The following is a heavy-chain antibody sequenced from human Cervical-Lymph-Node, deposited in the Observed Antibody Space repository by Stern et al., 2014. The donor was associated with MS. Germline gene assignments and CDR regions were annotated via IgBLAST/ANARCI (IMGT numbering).Heavy chain of an antibody. Sequence: VQLVESGGGVVQPGRSLRLSCAASGFTFSSYGMHWVRQAPGKGLEWVAVISYDASNKYYADSVKGRFTISRDNSKNTLYLQMNSRRAEDTAVYYCARRLGYCSGGSCRHYYYGMDVWGQGTTVTVSS. CDR2: ISYDASNK. V-gene: IGHV3-30*03. CDR3: ARRLGYCSGGSCRHYYYGMDV. D-gene: IGHD2-15*01. J-gene: IGHJ6*02. CDR1: GFTFSSYG.